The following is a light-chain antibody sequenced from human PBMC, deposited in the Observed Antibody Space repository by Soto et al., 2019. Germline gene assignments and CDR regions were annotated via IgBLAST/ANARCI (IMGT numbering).Light chain of an antibody. Sequence: QSALTQPASVYGSPGQSITISCTGTSSDVGGYNYVSWYQHHPGKAPKLMIFDVSNRPSGVSNRFSGSKSGNTASLTISGLQPEDEADYYCSSYTTSNSRQIVCGTGTKLTVL. CDR3: SSYTTSNSRQIV. CDR2: DVS. V-gene: IGLV2-14*03. J-gene: IGLJ1*01. CDR1: SSDVGGYNY.